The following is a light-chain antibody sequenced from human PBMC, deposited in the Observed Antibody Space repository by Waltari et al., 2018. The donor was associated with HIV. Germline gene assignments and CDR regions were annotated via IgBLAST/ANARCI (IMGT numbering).Light chain of an antibody. Sequence: DIVMTQSPDSLAVSLGERATINCKSSQSVLYSSNNKNYLAWYQQKPGQPPKLLIYWASTRESGVPYRFSGSGSGTEFTLTISSLQAEYVAVYYCQQYYSTPRTFGQGTKVEIK. CDR3: QQYYSTPRT. J-gene: IGKJ1*01. V-gene: IGKV4-1*01. CDR1: QSVLYSSNNKNY. CDR2: WAS.